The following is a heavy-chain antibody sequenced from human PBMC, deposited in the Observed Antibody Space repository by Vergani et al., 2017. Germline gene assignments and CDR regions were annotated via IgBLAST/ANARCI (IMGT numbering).Heavy chain of an antibody. J-gene: IGHJ4*02. D-gene: IGHD3-9*01. CDR1: GGSISSSSYY. CDR2: IYYSGST. Sequence: QLQLQESGPGLVKPSETLSLTCTVSGGSISSSSYYWSWIRQPPGKGLEWIGYIYYSGSTNYNPSLKSRVTISVDTPKNQFSLKLSSVTAADTAVYYCASQPMYYDILTGYQKGKYYFDYWGQGTLVTVSS. V-gene: IGHV4-61*05. CDR3: ASQPMYYDILTGYQKGKYYFDY.